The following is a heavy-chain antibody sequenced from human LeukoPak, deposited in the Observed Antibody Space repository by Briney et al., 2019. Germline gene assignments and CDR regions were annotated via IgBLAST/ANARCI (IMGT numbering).Heavy chain of an antibody. CDR2: INHSGST. CDR3: ARLPGYYMDA. CDR1: GGSFSGYY. Sequence: SETLSLTCAVYGGSFSGYYWSWIRQPPGKGLEWIGEINHSGSTNYNPSLKSRVTISVDTSKNQFSLKLSSVTAADTAVYYCARLPGYYMDAWGKGTTVTISS. V-gene: IGHV4-34*01. J-gene: IGHJ6*03.